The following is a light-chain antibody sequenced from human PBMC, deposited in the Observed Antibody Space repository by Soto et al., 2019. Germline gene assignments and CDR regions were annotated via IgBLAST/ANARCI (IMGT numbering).Light chain of an antibody. Sequence: IVMTQSPAPLSVSPRERAPLSCRASQSVSSNLAWYQQKPGQAPRLLIYGASTRATGIPARFSGSGSGTEFTLTISSLQSEDFAVYYCQQYNNWPWTFGQGTKVDIK. CDR3: QQYNNWPWT. V-gene: IGKV3-15*01. CDR1: QSVSSN. CDR2: GAS. J-gene: IGKJ1*01.